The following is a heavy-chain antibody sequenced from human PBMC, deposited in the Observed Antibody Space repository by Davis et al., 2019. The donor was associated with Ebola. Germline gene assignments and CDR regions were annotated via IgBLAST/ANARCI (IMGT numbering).Heavy chain of an antibody. CDR3: AKDAQPAFDI. V-gene: IGHV3-30*18. J-gene: IGHJ3*02. Sequence: GESLKISCAASGFTFSSYGMHWVRQAPGKGLEWVAVISYDGSNKYYADSVKGRFTISRDNSKNTLYLQMNSLRAEDTAVYYCAKDAQPAFDIWGLGTMVTVSS. CDR1: GFTFSSYG. CDR2: ISYDGSNK.